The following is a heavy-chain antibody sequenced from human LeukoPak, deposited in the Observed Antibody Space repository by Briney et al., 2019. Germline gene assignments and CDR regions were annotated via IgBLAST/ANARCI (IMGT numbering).Heavy chain of an antibody. V-gene: IGHV3-7*01. CDR2: INLDGNGR. Sequence: SGGSLRLSCAGSGFTFSRNSMNWVRQAQGKGLEWVANINLDGNGRFYVDSVKGRFTISRDNNKKSVYLQMNSLRAEDTAVYYCARDTDDFQGLDIWGQGTRVTVSS. CDR1: GFTFSRNS. CDR3: ARDTDDFQGLDI. D-gene: IGHD3-3*01. J-gene: IGHJ3*02.